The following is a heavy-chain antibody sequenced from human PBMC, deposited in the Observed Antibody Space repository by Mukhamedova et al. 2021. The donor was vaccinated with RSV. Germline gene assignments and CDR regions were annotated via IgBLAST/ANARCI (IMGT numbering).Heavy chain of an antibody. CDR2: TSGTT. V-gene: IGHV4-4*07. D-gene: IGHD3-10*01. CDR3: GRGFDH. Sequence: TSGTTHYKSSLKSRVTMSLDTSKNLFSLTLNSVTAADTAVYYCGRGFDHWGQGTLVTVSS. J-gene: IGHJ4*02.